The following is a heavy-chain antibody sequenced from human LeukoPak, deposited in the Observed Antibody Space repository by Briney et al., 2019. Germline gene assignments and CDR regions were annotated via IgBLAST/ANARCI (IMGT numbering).Heavy chain of an antibody. D-gene: IGHD1-26*01. V-gene: IGHV4-31*03. CDR1: GGSISSGGYY. J-gene: IGHJ6*02. CDR2: IYYSGST. CDR3: ASWVGATGYYYYYGMDV. Sequence: SETLSLTCTVSGGSISSGGYYWSWIRQHPGKGLEWIGYIYYSGSTYYNPSLKSRVTISVDTSKNQFSLKLSSVTAADTAVYYCASWVGATGYYYYYGMDVWGQGTTVTVFS.